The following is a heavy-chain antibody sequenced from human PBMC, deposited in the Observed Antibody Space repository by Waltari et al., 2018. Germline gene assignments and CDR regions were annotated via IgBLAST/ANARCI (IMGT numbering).Heavy chain of an antibody. CDR1: GGTFSSYA. CDR2: IIPIVGTA. CDR3: ARDLSGRSSFYYGMDV. D-gene: IGHD6-6*01. Sequence: QVQLVQSGAEVKKPGSSVKVSCKASGGTFSSYAISWVRQAPGQGLEWMGGIIPIVGTAHYAQKFQGRVTITADESTSTAYMELSSLRSEDTAVYYCARDLSGRSSFYYGMDVWGQGTTVTVSS. V-gene: IGHV1-69*13. J-gene: IGHJ6*02.